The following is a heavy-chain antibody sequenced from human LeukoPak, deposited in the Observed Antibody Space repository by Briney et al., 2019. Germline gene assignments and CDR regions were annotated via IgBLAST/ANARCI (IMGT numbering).Heavy chain of an antibody. V-gene: IGHV1-8*03. CDR3: ARVMVSWFDP. CDR2: MNPNSGNT. CDR1: GYTFTGYY. Sequence: ASVKVSCKASGYTFTGYYMHWVRQAPGQGLEWMGWMNPNSGNTGYAQKFQGRVTITRNTSISTAYMELSSLRSEDTAVYYCARVMVSWFDPWGQGTLVTVSS. J-gene: IGHJ5*02. D-gene: IGHD5-18*01.